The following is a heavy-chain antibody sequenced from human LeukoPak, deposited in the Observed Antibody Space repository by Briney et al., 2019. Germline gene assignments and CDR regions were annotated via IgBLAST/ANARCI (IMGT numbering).Heavy chain of an antibody. J-gene: IGHJ6*03. Sequence: ASVKVSCKASGYSFNTFGITWVRQAPGQGLEWIGWISAYDGNTNYAERLQGRVTVTRDTSASTAYVELRSLRSDDTAVYYCARVAFSKYHYYMDVWGKGTTVTVSS. CDR2: ISAYDGNT. CDR3: ARVAFSKYHYYMDV. D-gene: IGHD4-11*01. V-gene: IGHV1-18*01. CDR1: GYSFNTFG.